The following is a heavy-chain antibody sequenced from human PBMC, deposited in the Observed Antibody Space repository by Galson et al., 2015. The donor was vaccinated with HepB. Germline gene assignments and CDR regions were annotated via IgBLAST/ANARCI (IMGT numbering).Heavy chain of an antibody. CDR2: ISSSSSYI. CDR3: ARGFISAADWYFDL. Sequence: SLRLSCAASGFTFSSYSMNWVRQAPGKGLEWVSSISSSSSYIYYADSVMGRFTISSDNDKTSLYLQMNSLRAEDKAVYYCARGFISAADWYFDLWGRGTLVTVSS. V-gene: IGHV3-21*01. D-gene: IGHD6-13*01. J-gene: IGHJ2*01. CDR1: GFTFSSYS.